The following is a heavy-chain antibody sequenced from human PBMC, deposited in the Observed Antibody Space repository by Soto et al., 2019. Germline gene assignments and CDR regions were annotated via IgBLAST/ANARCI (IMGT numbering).Heavy chain of an antibody. CDR2: ISAYNGNT. Sequence: ASVKVSCTASGYTFTSYGISWVRQAPGQGLEWMGWISAYNGNTNYAQKLQGRVTMTTDTSTSTAYMELRSLRSDDTAVYYCARESRYGDYGFHAFDIWGQGTMVTVSS. CDR3: ARESRYGDYGFHAFDI. CDR1: GYTFTSYG. J-gene: IGHJ3*02. V-gene: IGHV1-18*01. D-gene: IGHD4-17*01.